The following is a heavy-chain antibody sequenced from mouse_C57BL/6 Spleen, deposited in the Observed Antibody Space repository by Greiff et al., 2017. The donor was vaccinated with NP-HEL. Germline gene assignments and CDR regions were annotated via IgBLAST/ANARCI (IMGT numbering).Heavy chain of an antibody. CDR3: ARHGSTMGYAMDY. CDR1: GFTFSSYG. Sequence: EVKLQESGGDLVKPGGSLKLSCAASGFTFSSYGMSWVRQTPDKRLEWVATISSGGSYTYYPDSVEGRFTISRDNAKNTLYLQMSSLKSEDTAMYYCARHGSTMGYAMDYWGQGTSVTVSS. D-gene: IGHD2-1*01. J-gene: IGHJ4*01. V-gene: IGHV5-6*01. CDR2: ISSGGSYT.